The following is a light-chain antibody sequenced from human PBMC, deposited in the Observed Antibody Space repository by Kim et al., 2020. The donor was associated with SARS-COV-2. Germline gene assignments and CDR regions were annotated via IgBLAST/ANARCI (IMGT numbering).Light chain of an antibody. CDR3: QQSYSTPPYT. CDR1: QSISSY. Sequence: ASIGDRVTITCRASQSISSYLNWYQQKPGKAPKLLIYAASSLQSGVPSRFSGSGSGTDFTLTISSLQPEDFATYYCQQSYSTPPYTFGQGTKLEI. CDR2: AAS. V-gene: IGKV1-39*01. J-gene: IGKJ2*01.